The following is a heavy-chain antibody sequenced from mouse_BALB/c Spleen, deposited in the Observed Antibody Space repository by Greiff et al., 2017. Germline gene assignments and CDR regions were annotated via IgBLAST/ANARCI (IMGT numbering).Heavy chain of an antibody. D-gene: IGHD4-1*01. CDR2: INPSSGYT. Sequence: VKLMESGAELARPGASVKMSCKASGYTFTSYTMHWVKQRPGQGLEWIGYINPSSGYTNYNQKFKDKATLTADKSSSPAYMQLSSLTSEDSAVYYGARGGLGPFAYWGQGTLVTVSA. J-gene: IGHJ3*01. CDR3: ARGGLGPFAY. V-gene: IGHV1-4*01. CDR1: GYTFTSYT.